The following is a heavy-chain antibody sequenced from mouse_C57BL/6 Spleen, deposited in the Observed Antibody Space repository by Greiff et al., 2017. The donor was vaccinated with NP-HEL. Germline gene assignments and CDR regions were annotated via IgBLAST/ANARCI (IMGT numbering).Heavy chain of an antibody. CDR3: SRNSGSSYGMDY. D-gene: IGHD1-1*01. CDR2: IDPNSGGT. Sequence: VQLQQPGAELVKPGASVKLSCKASGYTFTSYWMHWVKQRPGRGLEWIGRIDPNSGGTKYNEKFKSKATLTVDKPSRTADMQLRSLTSEDSAVYDGSRNSGSSYGMDYWGQGTSVTVSS. J-gene: IGHJ4*01. V-gene: IGHV1-72*01. CDR1: GYTFTSYW.